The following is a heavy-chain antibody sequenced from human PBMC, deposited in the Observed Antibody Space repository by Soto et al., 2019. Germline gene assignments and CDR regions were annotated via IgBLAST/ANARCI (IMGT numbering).Heavy chain of an antibody. J-gene: IGHJ4*02. CDR2: ITTYNGNT. CDR3: ARGSSPVDFDY. V-gene: IGHV1-18*01. D-gene: IGHD6-13*01. Sequence: QGQLVQSGAEVKKPGASVQVSCKASVYTFTNYGLHWVRQPPGPGLAWMGWITTYNGNTNFAQRLQGRVTMTTEASTTTAYMELRSLRSDDTAVYYCARGSSPVDFDYWGQGTLVTVSS. CDR1: VYTFTNYG.